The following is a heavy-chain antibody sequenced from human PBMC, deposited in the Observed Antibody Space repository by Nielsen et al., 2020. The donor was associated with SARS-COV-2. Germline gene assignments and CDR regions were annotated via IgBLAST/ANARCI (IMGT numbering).Heavy chain of an antibody. J-gene: IGHJ6*02. CDR3: ARLSIAVYYYGMDV. V-gene: IGHV4-34*01. CDR1: GGSFSGYY. D-gene: IGHD6-19*01. Sequence: SEILSLTCAVYGGSFSGYYWSWIRQPPGKGLEWIGEINHSGSTNYNPSLKSRVTISVDTSKNQFSLKLSSVTAADTAVYYCARLSIAVYYYGMDVWGQGTTVTVSS. CDR2: INHSGST.